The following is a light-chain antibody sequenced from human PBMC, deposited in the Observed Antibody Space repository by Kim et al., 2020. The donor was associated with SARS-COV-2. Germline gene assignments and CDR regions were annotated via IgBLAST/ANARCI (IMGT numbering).Light chain of an antibody. CDR3: QAWDSSTPFIV. CDR1: KLGDKY. V-gene: IGLV3-1*01. J-gene: IGLJ1*01. Sequence: PGQTASITCSGDKLGDKYACWYQQKPGQSPVLVIYQDSKRPSGIPERFSGSNSGNTATLTISGTQAMDEADYYCQAWDSSTPFIVFGTGTKVTVL. CDR2: QDS.